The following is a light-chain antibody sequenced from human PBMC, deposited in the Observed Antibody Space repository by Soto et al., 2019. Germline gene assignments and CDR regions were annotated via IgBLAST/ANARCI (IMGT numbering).Light chain of an antibody. CDR3: QQYGDSRWT. J-gene: IGKJ1*01. CDR1: QSVSSF. V-gene: IGKV3-20*01. Sequence: EVVMTQSPDTLSVSPGERATLSCRASQSVSSFLAWYQQKPGQAPRLLIYSASHRATGIPDRFSGSESGTDFTLTISRLEPEDFAVYYCQQYGDSRWTFGQGTKVDIK. CDR2: SAS.